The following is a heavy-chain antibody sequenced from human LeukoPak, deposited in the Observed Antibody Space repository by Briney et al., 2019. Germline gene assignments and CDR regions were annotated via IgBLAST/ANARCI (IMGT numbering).Heavy chain of an antibody. V-gene: IGHV3-66*01. CDR1: RFTAISKL. CDR3: ARWAHYCSDTSCSDY. J-gene: IGHJ4*02. CDR2: VSPVGST. Sequence: GGALRVSCVPSRFTAISKLIRWVRPAPRRGGNWVSVVSPVGSTYPADSVKGRFTNARDNSKNTLYLQMNSLRAEDTAVYYCARWAHYCSDTSCSDYWGQGTLVTVSS. D-gene: IGHD2-2*01.